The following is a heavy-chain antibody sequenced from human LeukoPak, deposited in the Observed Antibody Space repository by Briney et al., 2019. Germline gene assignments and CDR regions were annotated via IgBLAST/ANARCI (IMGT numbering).Heavy chain of an antibody. D-gene: IGHD1-26*01. CDR1: GYSISSGYY. J-gene: IGHJ4*02. CDR3: ARLEELFLPDY. CDR2: IYHSGST. Sequence: SETLSLTCTVSGYSISSGYYWGWIRQPPGKGLEWIGSIYHSGSTYYNPSLKSRVTISVDTSKNQFSLKLSSVTAADTAVYYCARLEELFLPDYWGQGTLVTVSS. V-gene: IGHV4-38-2*02.